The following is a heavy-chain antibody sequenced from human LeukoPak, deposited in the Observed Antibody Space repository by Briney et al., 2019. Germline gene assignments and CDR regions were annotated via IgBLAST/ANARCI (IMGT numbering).Heavy chain of an antibody. Sequence: ASVKVSCKASGYTFTSYYMHWVRQAPGQGLEWMGIINPSGGSTSYAQKFQGRVTMIRDTSTSTVYMELSSLRSEDTAVYYCARVPPNGPVAGTFIDYWGQGTLVTVSS. CDR1: GYTFTSYY. CDR3: ARVPPNGPVAGTFIDY. V-gene: IGHV1-46*01. D-gene: IGHD6-19*01. J-gene: IGHJ4*02. CDR2: INPSGGST.